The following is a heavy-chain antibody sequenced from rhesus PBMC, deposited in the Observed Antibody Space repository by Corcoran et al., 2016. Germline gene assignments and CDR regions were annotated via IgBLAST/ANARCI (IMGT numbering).Heavy chain of an antibody. J-gene: IGHJ4*01. CDR3: ARGSNWYFDN. D-gene: IGHD1-26*01. V-gene: IGHV4-99*02. CDR1: GYSISSGYY. CDR2: IIGSSGST. Sequence: QVQLQESGPGLGKPSETLSLTCAVSGYSISSGYYWGWIRQPPGKGLEYIGYIIGSSGSTYSNPSLKSRVSISKDTSTNHFSLKLSSVTAADTAVYYCARGSNWYFDNWGQGALVTVSS.